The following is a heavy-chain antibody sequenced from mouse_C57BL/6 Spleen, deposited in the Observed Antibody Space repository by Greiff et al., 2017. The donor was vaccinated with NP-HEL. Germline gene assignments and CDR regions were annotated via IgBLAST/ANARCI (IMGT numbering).Heavy chain of an antibody. CDR3: AREGFFTTVVAHWYFDV. Sequence: EVQVVESGGGLVKPGGSLKLSCAASGFTFSDYGMHWVRQAPEKGLEWVAYISSGSSTIYYADTVKGRFTISRDNAKNTLFLQMTSLRSEDTAMYYCAREGFFTTVVAHWYFDVWGTGTTVTVSS. V-gene: IGHV5-17*01. D-gene: IGHD1-1*01. J-gene: IGHJ1*03. CDR1: GFTFSDYG. CDR2: ISSGSSTI.